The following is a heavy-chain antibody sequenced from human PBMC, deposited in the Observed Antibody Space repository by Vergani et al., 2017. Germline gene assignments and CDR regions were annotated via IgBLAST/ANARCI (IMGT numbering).Heavy chain of an antibody. CDR2: IKQDGTEK. V-gene: IGHV3-7*01. Sequence: EVQLVESGGGLVQPGGSLRLSCAASGFTFSRYWMSWVRQAPGKGLEWVANIKQDGTEKFYVDSVKGRFTISRDNAKNSLYLQMNSLRAEDTAVYYCARSGGSGWYRNDYWGQGTLVTVSS. CDR3: ARSGGSGWYRNDY. D-gene: IGHD6-19*01. CDR1: GFTFSRYW. J-gene: IGHJ4*02.